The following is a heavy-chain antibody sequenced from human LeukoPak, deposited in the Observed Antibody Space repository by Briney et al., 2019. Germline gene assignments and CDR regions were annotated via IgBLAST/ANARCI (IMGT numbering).Heavy chain of an antibody. CDR1: VDSVSSSFYS. CDR3: TSATTYSIDD. J-gene: IGHJ4*01. D-gene: IGHD5-12*01. CDR2: MYYSGSA. V-gene: IGHV4-39*01. Sequence: PSETLSLTCNVSVDSVSSSFYSWGWIRHPPGKGLEWIGSMYYSGSAHYNLSPKSRVTMSVDTSKNQFSLKLSSVTAADTAIYFCTSATTYSIDDWGQGTLVTVSS.